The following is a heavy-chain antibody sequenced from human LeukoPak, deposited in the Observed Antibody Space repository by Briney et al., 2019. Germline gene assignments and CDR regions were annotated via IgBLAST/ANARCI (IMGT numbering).Heavy chain of an antibody. V-gene: IGHV3-23*01. Sequence: PGGSLRLSCAASGFTFSSYAMSWVRQAPGKGLEWVSGISGSGGTTYYADSVKGRFTISRDSSKNTLYLQMNSLRAEDTAIYYCAKDFGVVIAHNWVDPWGRGTLVTVSS. CDR2: ISGSGGTT. J-gene: IGHJ5*02. CDR1: GFTFSSYA. CDR3: AKDFGVVIAHNWVDP. D-gene: IGHD3-3*01.